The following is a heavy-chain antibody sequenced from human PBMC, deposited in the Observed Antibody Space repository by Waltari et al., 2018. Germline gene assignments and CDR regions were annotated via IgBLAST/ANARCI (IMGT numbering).Heavy chain of an antibody. Sequence: EVQLLESGGGLVQPGGPLRLSCATSGFTFSSRAMSWVRQAPGKGLEWVSTISGSGDRADYADSVKGRFTISRDNSKNTLDLQVNSLRVEDTAVYYCATGIASPCTGYWGQGTLVTVSP. CDR1: GFTFSSRA. V-gene: IGHV3-23*01. CDR2: ISGSGDRA. J-gene: IGHJ4*02. D-gene: IGHD2-8*01. CDR3: ATGIASPCTGY.